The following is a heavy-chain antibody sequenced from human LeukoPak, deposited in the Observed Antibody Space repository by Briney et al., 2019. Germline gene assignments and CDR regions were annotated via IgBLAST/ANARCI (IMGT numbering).Heavy chain of an antibody. CDR2: INHSGST. J-gene: IGHJ4*02. Sequence: SETLSLTCAVYGGSFSGYYWSWIRQPPGKGLEWIGEINHSGSTNYNPSLKSRVAISVDTSKNQFSLKLSSVTAADTAVYYCARVGSSSTIFGVVTIAGKYFDYWGQGTLVTVSS. V-gene: IGHV4-34*01. D-gene: IGHD3-3*01. CDR3: ARVGSSSTIFGVVTIAGKYFDY. CDR1: GGSFSGYY.